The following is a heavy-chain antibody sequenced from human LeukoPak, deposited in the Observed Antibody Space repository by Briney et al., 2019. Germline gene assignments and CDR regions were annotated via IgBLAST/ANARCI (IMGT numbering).Heavy chain of an antibody. J-gene: IGHJ4*02. CDR3: ARERWGKYYFDY. CDR1: GFTFSSYE. D-gene: IGHD7-27*01. Sequence: PGGSLRLSCAASGFTFSSYEMNRVRQAPGKGLEWVSYISSSGSTIYYADSVKGRFTISRDNAKNSLYLQMNSLRAEDTAVYYCARERWGKYYFDYWGQGTLVTVSS. V-gene: IGHV3-48*03. CDR2: ISSSGSTI.